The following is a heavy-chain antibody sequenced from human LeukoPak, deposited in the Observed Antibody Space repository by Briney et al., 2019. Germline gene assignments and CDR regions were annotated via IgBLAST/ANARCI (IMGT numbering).Heavy chain of an antibody. CDR2: IKQDGSDK. V-gene: IGHV3-7*01. CDR1: GFAFSNYW. J-gene: IGHJ3*01. D-gene: IGHD1-14*01. Sequence: QAGGSLRLSCAASGFAFSNYWMTWVRQAPGKGLEWVANIKQDGSDKYYVDSVKGRFTISRDNAKNSLYLQMNSLRAEDTAVYYCASTGSCSFWGQGNGHRLF. CDR3: ASTGSCSF.